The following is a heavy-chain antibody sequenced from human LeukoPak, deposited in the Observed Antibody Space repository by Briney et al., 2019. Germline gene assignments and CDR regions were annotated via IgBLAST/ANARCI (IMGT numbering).Heavy chain of an antibody. CDR2: ISAYNGNT. CDR1: GYTFTSYG. CDR3: ARGRWTGPLYYFDY. J-gene: IGHJ4*02. D-gene: IGHD3/OR15-3a*01. V-gene: IGHV1-18*01. Sequence: ASVKVSCKASGYTFTSYGISWVRQAPGQGLEWMGWISAYNGNTNYAQKLQGRVTMTRDTSISTAYMELSRLRSDDTAVYYCARGRWTGPLYYFDYWGQGTLVTVSS.